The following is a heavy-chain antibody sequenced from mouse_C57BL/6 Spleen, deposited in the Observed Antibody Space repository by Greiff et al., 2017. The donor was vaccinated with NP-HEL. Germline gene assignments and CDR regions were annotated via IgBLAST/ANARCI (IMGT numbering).Heavy chain of an antibody. J-gene: IGHJ1*03. V-gene: IGHV1-52*01. CDR3: AREGFITTVVAKGYFDV. Sequence: QVQLKQPGAELVRPGSSVKLSCKASGYTFTSYWMHWVKQRPIQGLEWIGNIDPSDSETHYNQKFKDKATLTEDKSSSTAYMQLSSLTSEDSAVYYCAREGFITTVVAKGYFDVWGTGTTVTVSS. D-gene: IGHD1-1*01. CDR1: GYTFTSYW. CDR2: IDPSDSET.